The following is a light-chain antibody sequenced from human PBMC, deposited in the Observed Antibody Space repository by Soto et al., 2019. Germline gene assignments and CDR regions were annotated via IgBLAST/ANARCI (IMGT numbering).Light chain of an antibody. CDR3: SAYAGSNYPYV. CDR2: EVT. CDR1: SSDVGGYDY. J-gene: IGLJ1*01. V-gene: IGLV2-8*01. Sequence: QSVLTQPPSASGSPGQSVTISCTGTSSDVGGYDYVSWYQQHPGKAPKLMIYEVTIRPSGVSDRFSGSKSGNTASLTVSGLQAEDEAEDYCSAYAGSNYPYVFGTGTKVTVL.